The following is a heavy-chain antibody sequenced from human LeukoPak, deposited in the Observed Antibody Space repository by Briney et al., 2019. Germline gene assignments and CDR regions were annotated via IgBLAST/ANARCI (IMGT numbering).Heavy chain of an antibody. D-gene: IGHD3-16*01. Sequence: ASVKVSCKASGYTFTSSYMHWVRQAPGQGLEWMGIINPSGGSTSYAQKFQGRVTMSRDMSTSTVYMELSSLRSEDTAVYYCARGSFAEQHSLYYYYYYYMDVWGKGTTVTVSS. J-gene: IGHJ6*03. CDR2: INPSGGST. CDR3: ARGSFAEQHSLYYYYYYYMDV. V-gene: IGHV1-46*01. CDR1: GYTFTSSY.